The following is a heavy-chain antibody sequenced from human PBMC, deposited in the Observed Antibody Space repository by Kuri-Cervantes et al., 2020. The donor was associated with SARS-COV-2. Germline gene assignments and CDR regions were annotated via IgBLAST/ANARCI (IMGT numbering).Heavy chain of an antibody. CDR1: GFTFSDYY. V-gene: IGHV3-11*01. D-gene: IGHD6-6*01. CDR2: ISSSGSTI. CDR3: ARRGQLVPYYYYYMDV. Sequence: GESLKISCAASGFTFSDYYMSWIRQAPGKGLEWVSYISSSGSTIYYADSVKGRFTISRDNAKNSLYLQMNSLRAEDTAVYYCARRGQLVPYYYYYMDVWGKGTTVTVSS. J-gene: IGHJ6*03.